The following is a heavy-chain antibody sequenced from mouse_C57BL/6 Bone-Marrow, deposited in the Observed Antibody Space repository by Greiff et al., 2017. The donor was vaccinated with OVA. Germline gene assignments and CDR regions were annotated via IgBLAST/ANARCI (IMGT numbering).Heavy chain of an antibody. J-gene: IGHJ4*01. Sequence: VQLKESGPGLVKPSQSLSLICSVTGYSITSGYYWNWIRQFPGNKLEWMGYISYDGSNNYNPSLKNRISITRDTSKNQFFLKLNSVTTEDTATYYCAGDDTFYAMDYWGQGTSVTVSS. CDR1: GYSITSGYY. V-gene: IGHV3-6*01. CDR2: ISYDGSN. CDR3: AGDDTFYAMDY.